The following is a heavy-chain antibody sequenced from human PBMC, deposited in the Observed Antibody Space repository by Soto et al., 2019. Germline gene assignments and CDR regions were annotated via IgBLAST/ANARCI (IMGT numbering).Heavy chain of an antibody. J-gene: IGHJ4*02. D-gene: IGHD2-15*01. CDR3: ARTMYCSGGSCYFGGFDY. V-gene: IGHV4-61*01. CDR1: GASVSSGSYY. Sequence: QVQLQESGPGLVKSSETLSLTCTVSGASVSSGSYYWSWVRQPPGKVLEWIAYVYYTGSTNYNPALKSRVTISLATSKNQFSLKLNSVTAADTAVYYCARTMYCSGGSCYFGGFDYWGQGTLVTVSS. CDR2: VYYTGST.